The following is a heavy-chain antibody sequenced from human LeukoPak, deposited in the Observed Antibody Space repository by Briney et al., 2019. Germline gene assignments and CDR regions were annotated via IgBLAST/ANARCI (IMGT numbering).Heavy chain of an antibody. CDR3: AKDGHYCSSTSCYPLNFFDY. V-gene: IGHV3-23*01. J-gene: IGHJ4*02. CDR2: ISGSGGST. Sequence: GGSLRLSCAASGLIFSNYWMTWVRQAPGKGLEWVSAISGSGGSTYYADSVKGRFTISRDNSKNTLYLQMNSLRAEDTAVYYCAKDGHYCSSTSCYPLNFFDYWGQGTLVTDSS. D-gene: IGHD2-2*01. CDR1: GLIFSNYW.